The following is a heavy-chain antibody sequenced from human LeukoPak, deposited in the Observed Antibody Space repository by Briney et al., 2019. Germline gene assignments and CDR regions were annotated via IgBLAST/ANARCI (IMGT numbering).Heavy chain of an antibody. CDR1: GFTFSSYA. V-gene: IGHV3-30-3*01. J-gene: IGHJ3*02. CDR2: ISYDGSNK. CDR3: ARVWDSYGTGSAFDI. D-gene: IGHD5-18*01. Sequence: GGSLRLSCAASGFTFSSYAMHWVRQAPGKGLEWVAVISYDGSNKYYADSVKGRFTISRDNSKNTLYLQMNSLRAEDTAVHYRARVWDSYGTGSAFDIWGQGTMVTVSS.